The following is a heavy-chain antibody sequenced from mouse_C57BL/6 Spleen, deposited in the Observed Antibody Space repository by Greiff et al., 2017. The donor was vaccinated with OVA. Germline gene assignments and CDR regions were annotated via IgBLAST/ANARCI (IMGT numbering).Heavy chain of an antibody. V-gene: IGHV1-50*01. CDR3: ARKKAVEY. CDR2: IDPSDSYT. CDR1: GYTFTSYW. Sequence: QVQLQQPGAELVKPGASVKLSCKASGYTFTSYWMPWVKQRPGQGLEWIGEIDPSDSYTNYNQKFKGKATLTVDTSSSTAYMQLSSLTSEDSAVYYGARKKAVEYWGQGTTLTVSS. J-gene: IGHJ2*01.